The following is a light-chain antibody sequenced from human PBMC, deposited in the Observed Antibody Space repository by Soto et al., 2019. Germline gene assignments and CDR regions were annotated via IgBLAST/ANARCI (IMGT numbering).Light chain of an antibody. CDR1: QDIGSA. J-gene: IGKJ1*01. Sequence: EVVFAGSPTTIFRSKVNSATLSCRASQDIGSAVAWYHQRSGQAPRLLIFDASIRVPTTPARFSGSVSGTEFTLTIWRLESEDFAVYFCQQDGEPTRKFGQGTK. CDR3: QQDGEPTRK. V-gene: IGKV3-15*01. CDR2: DAS.